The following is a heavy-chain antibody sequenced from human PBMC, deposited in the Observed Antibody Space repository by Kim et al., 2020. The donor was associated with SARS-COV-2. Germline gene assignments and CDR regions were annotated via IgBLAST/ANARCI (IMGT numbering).Heavy chain of an antibody. D-gene: IGHD3-22*01. Sequence: SETLSLTCTVSGGSISSSSYYWGWIRQPPGKGLEWIGSIYYSGSTYYNPSLKSRVTISVDTPKNQFSLKLRSVTAADTAFYHCQREGPTHDSPTDYWGQG. V-gene: IGHV4-39*07. J-gene: IGHJ4*02. CDR3: QREGPTHDSPTDY. CDR2: IYYSGST. CDR1: GGSISSSSYY.